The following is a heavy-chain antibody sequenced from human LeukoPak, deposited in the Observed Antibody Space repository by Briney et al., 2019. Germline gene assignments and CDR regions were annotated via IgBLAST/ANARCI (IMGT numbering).Heavy chain of an antibody. J-gene: IGHJ5*02. CDR3: AKVGTLIVVVPAAIPAGWFDP. Sequence: GGSLRLSCAASGFTFSSYAMSWVRQAPGKGLEWVSAISGSGGSTYYADSVKGRFTISRDNSKNTLYLQMNSLRAEDTAVYYCAKVGTLIVVVPAAIPAGWFDPWGQGTLVTVSS. CDR1: GFTFSSYA. D-gene: IGHD2-2*02. V-gene: IGHV3-23*01. CDR2: ISGSGGST.